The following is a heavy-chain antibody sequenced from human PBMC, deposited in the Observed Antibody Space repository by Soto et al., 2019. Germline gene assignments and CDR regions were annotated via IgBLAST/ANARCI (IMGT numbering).Heavy chain of an antibody. CDR2: IYHSGST. CDR3: ARLNGYCVSTGCHGYYGMDV. J-gene: IGHJ6*02. Sequence: SEILSLTCAVSGGSISSGGYSWSWIRQPPGKGLEWIGYIYHSGSTYYNPSLQSRVTISADTSMNEFSLRLSSVTAADTAVYYCARLNGYCVSTGCHGYYGMDVWGQGTTVTVSS. D-gene: IGHD2-2*03. CDR1: GGSISSGGYS. V-gene: IGHV4-30-2*03.